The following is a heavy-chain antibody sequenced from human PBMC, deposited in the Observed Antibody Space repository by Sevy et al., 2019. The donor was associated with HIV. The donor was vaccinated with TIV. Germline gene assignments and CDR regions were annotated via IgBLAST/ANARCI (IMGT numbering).Heavy chain of an antibody. CDR3: AKDRIWFGELLSYYFDY. J-gene: IGHJ4*02. CDR2: ISYDGSNK. D-gene: IGHD3-10*01. V-gene: IGHV3-30*18. Sequence: GGSLRLSCAASGFTFSSYGMHWVRQAPGKGLEWVAVISYDGSNKYYAHSVKGRFTISRDNSKNTLYLQMNSLRAEDTAVYYCAKDRIWFGELLSYYFDYWGQGTLVTVSS. CDR1: GFTFSSYG.